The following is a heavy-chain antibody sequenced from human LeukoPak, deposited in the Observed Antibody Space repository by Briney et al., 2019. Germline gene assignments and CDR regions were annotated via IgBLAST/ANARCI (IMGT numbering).Heavy chain of an antibody. CDR3: LGGSWYSDY. D-gene: IGHD4-23*01. V-gene: IGHV3-74*03. CDR1: GLTFSRYW. J-gene: IGHJ4*02. CDR2: INSDGSDT. Sequence: AGGSLRLSCAASGLTFSRYWMHWVRQAPGKGLVWVSRINSDGSDTTYADSVKGRFTISRDNAKNTLYLQVNSLRAEDTAVYYSLGGSWYSDYWGQGTLVTVSS.